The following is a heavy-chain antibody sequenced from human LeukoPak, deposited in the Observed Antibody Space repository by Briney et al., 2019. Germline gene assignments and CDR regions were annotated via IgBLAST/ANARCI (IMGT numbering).Heavy chain of an antibody. J-gene: IGHJ4*02. V-gene: IGHV3-15*01. Sequence: GGSLRLSCVASGFTFSNAWMSWVRQAPGKGLEWVGRIKSKTDGGTTDYAVPVKGRFSISRDDSKNTLYLQMNSLKTEDTAVYYCATDDYGDPFDYWGQGTLVTVSS. D-gene: IGHD4-17*01. CDR3: ATDDYGDPFDY. CDR2: IKSKTDGGTT. CDR1: GFTFSNAW.